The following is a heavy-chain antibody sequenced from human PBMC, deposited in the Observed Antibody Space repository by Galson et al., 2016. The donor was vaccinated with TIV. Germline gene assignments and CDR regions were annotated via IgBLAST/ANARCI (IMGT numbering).Heavy chain of an antibody. CDR3: ARDPGYFVY. CDR2: INAGNGNT. J-gene: IGHJ4*02. Sequence: SVKVSCKASGYTFTNYIMHWVRQAPGQRLEWMGWINAGNGNTKYSQKFQGRVTLTRDTSASTAYMELSSLSSDDTAVYYCARDPGYFVYWGQGTLVTGSS. V-gene: IGHV1-3*01. D-gene: IGHD1-1*01. CDR1: GYTFTNYI.